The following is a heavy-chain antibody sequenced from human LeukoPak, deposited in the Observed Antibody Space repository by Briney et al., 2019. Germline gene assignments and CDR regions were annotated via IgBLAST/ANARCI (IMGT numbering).Heavy chain of an antibody. CDR1: GGSLSSYY. V-gene: IGHV4-4*07. CDR3: ARNEVVYNYYYYMDV. J-gene: IGHJ6*03. CDR2: IYTSGST. D-gene: IGHD2-21*01. Sequence: SETLSLTCTVSGGSLSSYYWSWIRQPAGKGLEWIGRIYTSGSTGYNPSLKSRVTMSVDTSKNQFSLKLSSVTAADTAVYYCARNEVVYNYYYYMDVWGKGPTVTVSS.